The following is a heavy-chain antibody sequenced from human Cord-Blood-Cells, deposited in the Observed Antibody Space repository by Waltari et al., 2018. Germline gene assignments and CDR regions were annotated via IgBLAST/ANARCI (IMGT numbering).Heavy chain of an antibody. J-gene: IGHJ4*02. V-gene: IGHV1-3*01. D-gene: IGHD6-13*01. CDR3: ASLSVAAAGFDY. Sequence: RVTITRDTSASTAYMELSSLRSEDTAVYYCASLSVAAAGFDYWGQGTLVTVSS.